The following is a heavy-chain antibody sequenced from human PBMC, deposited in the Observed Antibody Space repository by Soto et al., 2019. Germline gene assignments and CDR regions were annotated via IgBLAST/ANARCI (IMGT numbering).Heavy chain of an antibody. J-gene: IGHJ4*02. CDR2: ISYDGSNK. D-gene: IGHD5-18*01. Sequence: ESGGGVVKPGRSLRLSCAASGFTFSRYGMHWVRQAPGKGLEWVAVISYDGSNKYYADSVKGRFTISRDNSKNTLYLQMNSLRAEDTAVYYCAKDVYSSPNYFDYWGQGTLVTVSS. CDR1: GFTFSRYG. CDR3: AKDVYSSPNYFDY. V-gene: IGHV3-30*18.